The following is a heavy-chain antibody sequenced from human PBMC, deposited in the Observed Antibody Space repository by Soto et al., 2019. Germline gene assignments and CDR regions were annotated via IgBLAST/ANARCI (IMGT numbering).Heavy chain of an antibody. CDR1: GFTFSSYA. CDR3: AQDSGSSSWYVSYYDYGMAV. V-gene: IGHV3-23*01. CDR2: ISGSGGST. Sequence: EVQLLESGGGLVQPGGSLRLSCAASGFTFSSYAMSWVRQAPGKGLEWVSAISGSGGSTYYADSVKGRFTIARDNSKNSLYVQMTSLRAEDTAVYYCAQDSGSSSWYVSYYDYGMAVWGQGTTVSVSS. D-gene: IGHD6-13*01. J-gene: IGHJ6*02.